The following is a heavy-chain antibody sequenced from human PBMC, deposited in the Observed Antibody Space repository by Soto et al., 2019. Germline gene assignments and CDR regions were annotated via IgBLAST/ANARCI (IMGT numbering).Heavy chain of an antibody. CDR2: IYRGGST. V-gene: IGHV4-38-2*02. Sequence: SQTMCLTGCVSGTSISRGYYWGWVRQPPGEGLEWLAHIYRGGSTYSNPTPRRRATISADTSKTQFTLKLSYVTAADTAIYSCARDLGLAVIENVIKYNGMDGWGQGTTVTVSS. J-gene: IGHJ6*02. D-gene: IGHD3-16*01. CDR3: ARDLGLAVIENVIKYNGMDG. CDR1: GTSISRGYY.